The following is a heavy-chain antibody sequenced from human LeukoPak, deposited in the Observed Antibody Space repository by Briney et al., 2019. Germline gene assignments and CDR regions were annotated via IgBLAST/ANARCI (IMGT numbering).Heavy chain of an antibody. J-gene: IGHJ4*02. Sequence: SETLSLTCTVSGGSISSSSYYWGWIREPPGKGLAWIGSIYYSGSTYYNPSLKSRVTISVDTSKNQFSLKLSSVTAADTAVYSCARDRGYSYGLKDYWGQGTLVTVSS. V-gene: IGHV4-39*07. D-gene: IGHD5-18*01. CDR2: IYYSGST. CDR3: ARDRGYSYGLKDY. CDR1: GGSISSSSYY.